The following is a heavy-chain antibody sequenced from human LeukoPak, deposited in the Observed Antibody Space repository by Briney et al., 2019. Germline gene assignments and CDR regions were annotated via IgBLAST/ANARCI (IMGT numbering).Heavy chain of an antibody. CDR1: GYSISSGYY. D-gene: IGHD3-3*01. CDR3: ARDLGV. J-gene: IGHJ4*02. V-gene: IGHV4-38-2*02. CDR2: IYYSGST. Sequence: SETLSLTCTVSGYSISSGYYWGWIRQPPGKGLEWIGSIYYSGSTYYNPSLKSRVTISVDTSKNQFSLKLSSVTAADTAVYYCARDLGVWGQGTLVTVSS.